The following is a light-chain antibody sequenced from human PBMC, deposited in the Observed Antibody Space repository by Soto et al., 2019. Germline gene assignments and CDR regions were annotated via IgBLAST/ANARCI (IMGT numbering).Light chain of an antibody. CDR2: DAS. V-gene: IGKV1-33*01. CDR1: QDISNY. Sequence: DIQMTQSPSSLSASVGDRVTITCQASQDISNYLNWYQQKPGKAPKLLIYDASNLETGVPSRFSGSGSGTDFTFTISSLQPEDIATYYCQRYDSLPLTFGGGTKVEIK. J-gene: IGKJ4*01. CDR3: QRYDSLPLT.